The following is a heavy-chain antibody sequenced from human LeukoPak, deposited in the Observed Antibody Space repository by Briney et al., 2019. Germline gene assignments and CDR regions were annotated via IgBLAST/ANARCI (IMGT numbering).Heavy chain of an antibody. CDR1: GDIFIVYN. CDR3: TRDIAARPQDDWFDP. J-gene: IGHJ5*02. D-gene: IGHD6-6*01. CDR2: INPNTGDT. V-gene: IGHV1-2*02. Sequence: ASVKVSCKASGDIFIVYNIHWVRQAPGQGLEWMGWINPNTGDTIFAQKFQGRVTVTRDTSISTAYLELSSLRFDDTAVYYCTRDIAARPQDDWFDPWGQGTLVIVSS.